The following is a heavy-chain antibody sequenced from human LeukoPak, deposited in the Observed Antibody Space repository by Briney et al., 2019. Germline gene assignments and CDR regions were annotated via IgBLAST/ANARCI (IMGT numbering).Heavy chain of an antibody. V-gene: IGHV3-21*01. D-gene: IGHD3-10*01. CDR1: GFTFSSYW. J-gene: IGHJ6*03. CDR2: ISSSSSYI. CDR3: ARMVRGASDPDRTTYYYYYMDV. Sequence: GGSLRLSCAASGFTFSSYWMHRVRQAPGKGLEWVSSISSSSSYIYYADSVKGRFTISRDNAKNSLYLQMNSLRAEDTAVYYCARMVRGASDPDRTTYYYYYMDVWGKGTTVTVSS.